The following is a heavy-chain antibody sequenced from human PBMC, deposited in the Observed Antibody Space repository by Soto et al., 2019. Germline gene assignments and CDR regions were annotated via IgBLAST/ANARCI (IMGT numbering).Heavy chain of an antibody. J-gene: IGHJ6*03. Sequence: PGGSLRLSCAASGITVSSNYISWVRQAPGKGLEWVSVIYSGGSTYYADSVKGRFTISRDNSKNTLYLQMNSLRAEDTAVYYCASEGNYYGSGSYYQNPNYYYYYYMDVWGKGTTVTVSS. CDR1: GITVSSNY. V-gene: IGHV3-66*01. D-gene: IGHD3-10*01. CDR3: ASEGNYYGSGSYYQNPNYYYYYYMDV. CDR2: IYSGGST.